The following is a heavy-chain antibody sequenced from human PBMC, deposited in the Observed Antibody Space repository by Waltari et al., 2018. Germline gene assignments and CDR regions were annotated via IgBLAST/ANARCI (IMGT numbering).Heavy chain of an antibody. CDR1: GFSFSNQY. Sequence: EVQLEESGGGLVQPGTSLRLSCAASGFSFSNQYMDWVRQAPGKGLEWVGRIRDQAISYSTEYAASVRGRFTISRDDSKNSLRLQMNSLKTEDTAVYYCVRDYEGLGVNWGQGTLVTVSS. D-gene: IGHD3-16*01. CDR3: VRDYEGLGVN. V-gene: IGHV3-72*01. J-gene: IGHJ4*02. CDR2: IRDQAISYST.